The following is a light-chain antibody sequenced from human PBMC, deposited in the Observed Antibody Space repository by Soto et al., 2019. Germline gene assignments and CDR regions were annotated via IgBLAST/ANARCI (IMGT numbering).Light chain of an antibody. J-gene: IGLJ2*01. CDR3: ISHAGSTTV. Sequence: QSVLTQPPSASGSPGQSVTISCTGTSSDVGGYNYVSWYQQHPGKAPKFIIYDVTKRPSGVPDRFSGSKSGNTASLTVSGLQAEDEADYYCISHAGSTTVFGGGTKVTVL. CDR1: SSDVGGYNY. V-gene: IGLV2-8*01. CDR2: DVT.